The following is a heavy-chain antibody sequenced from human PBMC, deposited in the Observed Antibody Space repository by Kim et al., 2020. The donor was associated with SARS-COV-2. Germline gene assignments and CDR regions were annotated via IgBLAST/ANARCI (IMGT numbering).Heavy chain of an antibody. D-gene: IGHD1-26*01. V-gene: IGHV1-69*04. J-gene: IGHJ4*02. Sequence: QQFQARVTLTADKSTSTAYMELSSLRSEDTAVYYCAREGVGSDRSGRYDYWGQGTLVTVSS. CDR3: AREGVGSDRSGRYDY.